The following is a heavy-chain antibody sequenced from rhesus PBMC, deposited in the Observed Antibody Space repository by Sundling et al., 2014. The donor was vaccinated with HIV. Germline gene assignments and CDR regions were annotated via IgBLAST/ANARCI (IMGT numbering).Heavy chain of an antibody. D-gene: IGHD2-39*02. J-gene: IGHJ4*01. Sequence: VKMVESGGGLAKPGGSLRLSCVVSGFSFSDSYMHWVRQGPGKGLEWVSGISYTGGSTHYADSVRGRFTISRENAKKTLYLQMDSLRPEDTALYYCARDYLPYCSGGVCYGFDWGQGVLVTVSS. CDR1: GFSFSDSY. CDR3: ARDYLPYCSGGVCYGFD. V-gene: IGHV3-59*01. CDR2: ISYTGGST.